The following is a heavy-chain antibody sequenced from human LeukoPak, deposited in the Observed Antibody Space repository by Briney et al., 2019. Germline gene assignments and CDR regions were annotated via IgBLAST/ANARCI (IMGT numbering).Heavy chain of an antibody. D-gene: IGHD3-22*01. CDR3: ATSTYYYDSSGYPGDYYYYMDV. CDR2: IRGSGGST. CDR1: GFTFSSYG. V-gene: IGHV3-23*01. J-gene: IGHJ6*03. Sequence: GGSLRLSCAASGFTFSSYGMSWVRQAPGKGLEWVSGIRGSGGSTYYADSVKGRFTISRDNAKNTLYLQMNSLRAEDTAVYYCATSTYYYDSSGYPGDYYYYMDVWGKGTTVTISS.